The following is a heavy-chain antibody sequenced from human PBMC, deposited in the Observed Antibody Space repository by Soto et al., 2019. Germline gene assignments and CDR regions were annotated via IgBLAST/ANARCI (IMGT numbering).Heavy chain of an antibody. CDR2: ITGTSAFL. CDR1: GFSLINYG. CDR3: ARDNLAVQGAFDH. J-gene: IGHJ4*02. V-gene: IGHV3-21*01. D-gene: IGHD3-10*02. Sequence: EQLVESGGGVVQPGGSLRLSCVASGFSLINYGMHWVRQAPGRGLEWLASITGTSAFLFYADSIKGRFTISRDNPKNFLFLQMDSLGPEDTAVYYCARDNLAVQGAFDHWGQGALVTVSS.